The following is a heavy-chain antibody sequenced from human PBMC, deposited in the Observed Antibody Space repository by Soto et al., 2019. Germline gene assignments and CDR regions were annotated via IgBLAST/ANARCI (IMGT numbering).Heavy chain of an antibody. D-gene: IGHD3-16*01. V-gene: IGHV4-30-2*01. CDR3: ARGDTRLADLPKNY. CDR1: GGSVTSGGHT. J-gene: IGHJ4*02. Sequence: SETLSLTCAVSGGSVTSGGHTCSWIRQAPGKGLEWVGSDYPSQYAYYNPSLRSRVAISLDRSNNQVSLRMTSVTAADTAIYYCARGDTRLADLPKNYWGQGKLVTVSS. CDR2: DYPSQYA.